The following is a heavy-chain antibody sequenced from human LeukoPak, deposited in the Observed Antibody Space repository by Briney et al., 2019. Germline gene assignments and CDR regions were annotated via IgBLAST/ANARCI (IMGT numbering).Heavy chain of an antibody. J-gene: IGHJ6*02. CDR1: GGSISTYY. Sequence: SETLSLTCTVSGGSISTYYWSWIRQPPGKGLEWIGYIYYSGSTDYNPSLKSRVTISLNTSKKQFSLNLTSVTTADAAVYYCAREGDYGMDVWGQGTTVTVSS. D-gene: IGHD1-26*01. CDR2: IYYSGST. V-gene: IGHV4-59*01. CDR3: AREGDYGMDV.